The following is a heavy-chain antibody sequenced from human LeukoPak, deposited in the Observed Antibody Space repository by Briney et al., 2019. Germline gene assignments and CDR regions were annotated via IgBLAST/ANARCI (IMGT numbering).Heavy chain of an antibody. CDR3: TRVGDYDTHFDY. CDR2: IYHSGST. CDR1: GGSISGYY. J-gene: IGHJ4*02. Sequence: SGTLSLTCTVSGGSISGYYWSWVRQPPGKGLEWIAYIYHSGSTNYNPSLKSRVTISVDTSKNQFSLKLSSVTAADTAVYYCTRVGDYDTHFDYWGQGTLVTVSS. D-gene: IGHD4-17*01. V-gene: IGHV4-59*01.